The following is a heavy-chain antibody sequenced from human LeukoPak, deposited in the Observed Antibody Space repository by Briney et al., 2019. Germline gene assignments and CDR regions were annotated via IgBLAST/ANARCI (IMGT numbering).Heavy chain of an antibody. D-gene: IGHD6-19*01. CDR2: IYSGDNT. J-gene: IGHJ6*03. CDR1: GFTVSTNY. V-gene: IGHV3-66*01. Sequence: GGSVRLSCTASGFTVSTNYMSWVRQAPGKGLEWVSLIYSGDNTYYADSVKGRFTISRDSAKNSLYLQMNSLRAEDTAVYYCAREGEEQWLVRGVYYYMDVWGKGTTVTVSS. CDR3: AREGEEQWLVRGVYYYMDV.